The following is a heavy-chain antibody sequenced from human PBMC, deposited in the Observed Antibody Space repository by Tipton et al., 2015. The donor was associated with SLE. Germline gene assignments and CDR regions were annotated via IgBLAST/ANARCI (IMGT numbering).Heavy chain of an antibody. CDR3: GGRALDYGDYQADAFDI. J-gene: IGHJ3*02. D-gene: IGHD4-17*01. CDR1: GGSISSYY. V-gene: IGHV4-59*07. CDR2: IYYSGST. Sequence: TLSLTCTVSGGSISSYYWSWIRQPPGKGLEWIGYIYYSGSTNYNPSLKSRVTISVDTSKNQFSLKLSSVTAADTAVYYRGGRALDYGDYQADAFDIWGQGTMVTVSS.